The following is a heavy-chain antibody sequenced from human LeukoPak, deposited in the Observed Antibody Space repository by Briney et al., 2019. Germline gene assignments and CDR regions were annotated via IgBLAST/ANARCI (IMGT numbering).Heavy chain of an antibody. Sequence: PSETLSLTCAVYGGSFSGYYWSWIRQPPGKGLEWFGEINHSGSTNYNPSLKSRVTISVDTSKNQFSLKLSSVTAADTAVYYCARGYYYDSSGYWFDPWGQGTLVTVSS. CDR3: ARGYYYDSSGYWFDP. CDR1: GGSFSGYY. CDR2: INHSGST. V-gene: IGHV4-34*01. J-gene: IGHJ5*02. D-gene: IGHD3-22*01.